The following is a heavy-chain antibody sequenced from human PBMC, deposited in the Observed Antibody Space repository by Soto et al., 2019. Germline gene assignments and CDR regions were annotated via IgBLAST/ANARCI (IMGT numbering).Heavy chain of an antibody. CDR1: GGSISSGGYY. J-gene: IGHJ6*02. V-gene: IGHV4-31*03. CDR2: IYYSGST. Sequence: SETLSLTCTVSGGSISSGGYYWSWIRQHPGKGLEWIGYIYYSGSTYYNPSLKSRVTISVDTSKNQFSLKLSSVTAADTAVYYCARDLGGGYYYGMDVWGQGTTVTVS. CDR3: ARDLGGGYYYGMDV. D-gene: IGHD3-16*01.